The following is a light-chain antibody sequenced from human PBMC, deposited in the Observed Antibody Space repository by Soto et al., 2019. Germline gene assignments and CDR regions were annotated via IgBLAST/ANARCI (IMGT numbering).Light chain of an antibody. CDR3: QQTSAFPRT. J-gene: IGKJ1*01. CDR2: GAS. Sequence: IQMTQSPSSVSASVGDRLTITCRASRDISNSLAWYQQTPGKAPKLLLRGASSLHRGVPSRLSGGGAGTEFTLTISSLQPEDFATYYCQQTSAFPRTFGQGTKVDIK. V-gene: IGKV1-12*01. CDR1: RDISNS.